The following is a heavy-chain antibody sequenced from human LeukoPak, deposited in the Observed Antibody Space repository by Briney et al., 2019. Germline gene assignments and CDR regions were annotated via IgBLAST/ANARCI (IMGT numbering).Heavy chain of an antibody. V-gene: IGHV4-34*01. CDR1: GGSFSGYY. CDR2: INHSGST. J-gene: IGHJ4*02. CDR3: ARGRRRFDY. Sequence: SETLSLTCAVYGGSFSGYYWSWIRQPPGKGLEWIGEINHSGSTNYNPSLKSRVTMSVDTSKNQFSLKLSSVTAADTAVYYCARGRRRFDYWGQGTLVTVSS.